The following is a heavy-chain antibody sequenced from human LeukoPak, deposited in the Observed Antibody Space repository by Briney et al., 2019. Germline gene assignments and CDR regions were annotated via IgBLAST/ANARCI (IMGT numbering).Heavy chain of an antibody. CDR1: GFTFSSYA. J-gene: IGHJ4*02. CDR3: ARGVGATTDDFDY. V-gene: IGHV3-30*04. Sequence: GGSLRLYCAASGFTFSSYAMHWVRQAPGKGLEWVAVISYDGSNKYYADSVKGRFTISRDNSKNTLYLQMNSMRAEDTAVYYCARGVGATTDDFDYWGQGTLVTVSS. CDR2: ISYDGSNK. D-gene: IGHD1-26*01.